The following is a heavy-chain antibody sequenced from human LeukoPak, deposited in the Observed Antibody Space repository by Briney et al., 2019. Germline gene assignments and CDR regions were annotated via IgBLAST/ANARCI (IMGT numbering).Heavy chain of an antibody. D-gene: IGHD6-19*01. V-gene: IGHV5-51*01. CDR3: AGSLAVAGRETGWGAFDI. CDR1: GYSFTSYW. Sequence: GESLKISCKGSGYSFTSYWIGWVRHMPGKGLEWMTIIYPDDSETRYSPSFQGQVTISADKSISTAYLQWSSLKASDTAMYYCAGSLAVAGRETGWGAFDIWGQGTMVTVSS. CDR2: IYPDDSET. J-gene: IGHJ3*02.